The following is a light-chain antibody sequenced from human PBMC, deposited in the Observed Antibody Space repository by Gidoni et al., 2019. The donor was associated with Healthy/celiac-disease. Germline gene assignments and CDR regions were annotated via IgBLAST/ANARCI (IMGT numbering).Light chain of an antibody. CDR1: QSISSW. Sequence: IQLTPSPSTLYASVGDRVTITCRASQSISSWLAWYKQKPGKAPKLLIYKASSLESGVPSRFSGSGSGTEFTLTISSLQPDDFATYYCQQYNSYPWTFGQGTKVEIK. J-gene: IGKJ1*01. V-gene: IGKV1-5*03. CDR3: QQYNSYPWT. CDR2: KAS.